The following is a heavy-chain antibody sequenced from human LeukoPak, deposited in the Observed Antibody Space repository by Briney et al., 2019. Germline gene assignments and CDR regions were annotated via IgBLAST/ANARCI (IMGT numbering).Heavy chain of an antibody. D-gene: IGHD3-10*01. CDR3: AKGNYYGSGSFDKGRNYFDF. CDR1: RFAFSTSG. CDR2: ISGSGRST. V-gene: IGHV3-23*01. Sequence: GGSLRLSCAASRFAFSTSGMTWVRQAPGKGLEWVSFISGSGRSTYYADSVGGRFTISRDNSKNTLYLQMNSLRAEDTAVYYCAKGNYYGSGSFDKGRNYFDFWGHGTLVTVSS. J-gene: IGHJ4*01.